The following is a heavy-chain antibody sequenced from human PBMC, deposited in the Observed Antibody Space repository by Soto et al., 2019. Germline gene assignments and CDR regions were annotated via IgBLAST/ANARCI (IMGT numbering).Heavy chain of an antibody. CDR1: GFTFSKYV. J-gene: IGHJ4*02. CDR2: MWYDGSNI. CDR3: AREGPNYCFGH. V-gene: IGHV3-33*01. Sequence: QVQLVESGGGVVQPGTSLRLSCAASGFTFSKYVIHWVRQAPGKGLEWVAVMWYDGSNIQYRDSVKGRFTISRDNSKNTLYLQMNSLRGEDTAVYYCAREGPNYCFGHWGQGTLVTVSS.